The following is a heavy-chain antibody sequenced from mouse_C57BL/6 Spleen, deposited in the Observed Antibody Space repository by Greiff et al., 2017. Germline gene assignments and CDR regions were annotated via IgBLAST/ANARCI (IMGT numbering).Heavy chain of an antibody. Sequence: EVQRVESGGGLVKPGGSLKLSCAASGFTFSSYAMSWVRQTPEKRLEWVATISDGGSYTYYPDNVKGRFTISRDNAKNNLYLQLSHLKSEDTAMYSCAREEFLWYFDVWGTGTTVTVSS. CDR2: ISDGGSYT. CDR1: GFTFSSYA. CDR3: AREEFLWYFDV. J-gene: IGHJ1*03. V-gene: IGHV5-4*01.